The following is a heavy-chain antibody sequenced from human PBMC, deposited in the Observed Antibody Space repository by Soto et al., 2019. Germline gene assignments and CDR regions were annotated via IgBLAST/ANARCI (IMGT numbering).Heavy chain of an antibody. D-gene: IGHD1-26*01. V-gene: IGHV3-23*01. Sequence: GGSLRLSSAASGVTFSIYAIGWVRQAPGKGLEWVSASSGSGGSTYYADSVKGRFTISRDNSKNTLYLQMNSLRAEDTALYCCAKVVYSGDYWGQGTLVPVSS. CDR3: AKVVYSGDY. J-gene: IGHJ4*02. CDR1: GVTFSIYA. CDR2: SSGSGGST.